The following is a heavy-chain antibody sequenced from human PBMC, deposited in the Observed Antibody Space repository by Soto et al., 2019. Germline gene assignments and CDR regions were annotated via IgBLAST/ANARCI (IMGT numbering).Heavy chain of an antibody. J-gene: IGHJ4*02. D-gene: IGHD2-15*01. CDR3: ARAMGASTRDRCCSADACDVAEGY. Sequence: QVQLVQSGAEVKKPGSSVKVSCKASGGTFSSYAITWVRQSPGQGLEWMGGIIPIFDTTNYAQKFQGRVTIAADESTSTADTERSSLRSEDTAVYYCARAMGASTRDRCCSADACDVAEGYWGQGTGVTVSP. CDR2: IIPIFDTT. V-gene: IGHV1-69*01. CDR1: GGTFSSYA.